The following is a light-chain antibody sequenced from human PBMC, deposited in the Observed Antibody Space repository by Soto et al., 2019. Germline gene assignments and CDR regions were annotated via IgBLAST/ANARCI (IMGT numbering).Light chain of an antibody. CDR3: QKRSNWPPVT. Sequence: LLLTQSPAILSLSPVGIATLSCSSSQSGSSSYLAWYQNKPGQAPRLLIYGASNRATGIPARFSGSGSGTDFTLPIRRLEPQDFGVYYCQKRSNWPPVTLGGWHTVDIK. J-gene: IGKJ4*01. V-gene: IGKV3D-20*02. CDR1: QSGSSSY. CDR2: GAS.